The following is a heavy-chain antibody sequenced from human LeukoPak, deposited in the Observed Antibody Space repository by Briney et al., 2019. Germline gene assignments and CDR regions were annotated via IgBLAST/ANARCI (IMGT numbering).Heavy chain of an antibody. CDR1: GGTFSIYA. V-gene: IGHV1-69*13. CDR3: ARGSDGSYHRYNWFDP. J-gene: IGHJ5*02. CDR2: IIPIFGTA. D-gene: IGHD1-26*01. Sequence: GASVKVSFKASGGTFSIYAISWVRQAPGQGLEGMGGIIPIFGTANYAQKFQGRVTITADESTSTAYMELSSLRSEDTAVYYCARGSDGSYHRYNWFDPWGQGTLVTVSS.